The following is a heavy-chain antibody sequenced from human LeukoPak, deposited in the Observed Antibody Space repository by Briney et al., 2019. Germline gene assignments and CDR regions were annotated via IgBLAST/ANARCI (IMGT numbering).Heavy chain of an antibody. CDR3: ARKSPFAFDI. J-gene: IGHJ3*02. CDR2: IYYSGST. CDR1: GGSISSYY. V-gene: IGHV4-59*01. Sequence: PSETLSLTCTVSGGSISSYYWSWIRQPPGKGLEWIGYIYYSGSTNYNPSLKSRVTISVDTSKNQFSLKLSSVTAADTAVYYCARKSPFAFDIWGQGTMVTVSS.